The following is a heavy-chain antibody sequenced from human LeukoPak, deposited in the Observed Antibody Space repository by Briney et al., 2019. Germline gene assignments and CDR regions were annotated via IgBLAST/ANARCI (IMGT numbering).Heavy chain of an antibody. CDR1: GYTFTGHY. V-gene: IGHV1-2*06. Sequence: ASVKVSCKASGYTFTGHYVHWVRQAPGQGLEWMGRIHPNSGGTNYAQKFQGRVTMTRDTSITTAYMELSSLRSDDTAVYYCATPNSYGYGFDYWGQGTLVTVSS. J-gene: IGHJ4*02. D-gene: IGHD5-18*01. CDR3: ATPNSYGYGFDY. CDR2: IHPNSGGT.